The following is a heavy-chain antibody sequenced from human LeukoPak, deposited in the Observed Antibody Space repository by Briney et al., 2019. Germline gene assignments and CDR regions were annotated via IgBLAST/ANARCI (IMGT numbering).Heavy chain of an antibody. V-gene: IGHV3-33*06. CDR1: GFTFSSYG. Sequence: GGSLRLSCAASGFTFSSYGMHWVRQAPGKGLEWVAVIWYDGSNKYYADSVKGRFTISRDNSKNTLYLQMNSPRAEDTAVYYCAKPDCSSTDCYRPTYWGQGTLVTVSS. J-gene: IGHJ4*02. D-gene: IGHD2-2*02. CDR2: IWYDGSNK. CDR3: AKPDCSSTDCYRPTY.